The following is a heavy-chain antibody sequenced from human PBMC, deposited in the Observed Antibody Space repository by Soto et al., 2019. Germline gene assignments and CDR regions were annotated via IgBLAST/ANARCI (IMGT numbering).Heavy chain of an antibody. Sequence: ASVKVSCKASGYTFTGYYMHWVRQAPGQGLEWMGWINPNSGGTNYAQKFQGWVTMTRDTSISTAYMELSRLRSDDTAVYYCARDRGKYYGSGSTHDYWGQGTLVTVSS. J-gene: IGHJ4*02. CDR1: GYTFTGYY. V-gene: IGHV1-2*04. D-gene: IGHD3-10*01. CDR3: ARDRGKYYGSGSTHDY. CDR2: INPNSGGT.